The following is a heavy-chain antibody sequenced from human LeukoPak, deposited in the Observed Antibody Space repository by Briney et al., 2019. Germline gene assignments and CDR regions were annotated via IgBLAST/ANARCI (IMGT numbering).Heavy chain of an antibody. J-gene: IGHJ4*02. D-gene: IGHD2-21*02. CDR1: GGSISSYY. Sequence: PSETLSLTCTVSGGSISSYYWRWIRQPPGKGLEWIGYIYYSGSTNYNPSLKSRVTISVDTSKNQFSLKLSSVTAADTAVYYCARDSSYCGGDCYSFDYWGQGTLVTVSS. CDR2: IYYSGST. CDR3: ARDSSYCGGDCYSFDY. V-gene: IGHV4-59*01.